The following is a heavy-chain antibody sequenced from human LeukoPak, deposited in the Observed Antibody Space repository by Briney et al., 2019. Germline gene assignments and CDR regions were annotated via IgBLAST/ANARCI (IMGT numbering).Heavy chain of an antibody. CDR1: GGSISSGGYY. J-gene: IGHJ4*02. D-gene: IGHD1-26*01. CDR3: ARIVGATIWLFDY. CDR2: IYYSGST. V-gene: IGHV4-31*03. Sequence: SQTLSLTCTVSGGSISSGGYYWSWIRQHPGKGLEWIGYIYYSGSTYYNPSLKSRVTISVDTSKNQFSLKLSSVTAADTAVYYCARIVGATIWLFDYWGQGTLVTVSS.